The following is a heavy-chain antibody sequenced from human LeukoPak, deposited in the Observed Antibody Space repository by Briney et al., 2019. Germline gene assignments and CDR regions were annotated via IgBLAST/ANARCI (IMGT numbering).Heavy chain of an antibody. D-gene: IGHD6-6*01. V-gene: IGHV4-4*09. CDR1: GGSISSYY. CDR2: IYTSGST. Sequence: SETLSLTCTVSGGSISSYYWSWIRQPPGKGLEWIGYIYTSGSTNYNPSLKSRVTISVDTSKNQFSLKLSSVTAADTAVYYCARHWGPRSSGYYYYMDVWGKGTTVTVSS. CDR3: ARHWGPRSSGYYYYMDV. J-gene: IGHJ6*03.